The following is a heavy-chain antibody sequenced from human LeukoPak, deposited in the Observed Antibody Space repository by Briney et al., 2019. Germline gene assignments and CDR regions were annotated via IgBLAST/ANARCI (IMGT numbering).Heavy chain of an antibody. CDR1: GGTFSSYA. D-gene: IGHD5-18*01. CDR2: IIPIFGTA. Sequence: ASVKGSCKASGGTFSSYAISWVRQAPGQGLEWMGGIIPIFGTANYAQKFQGRVTITADESTSTAYMELSSLRSEDTAVYYCARGIQLWLIDYWGQGTPVTVSS. CDR3: ARGIQLWLIDY. J-gene: IGHJ4*02. V-gene: IGHV1-69*01.